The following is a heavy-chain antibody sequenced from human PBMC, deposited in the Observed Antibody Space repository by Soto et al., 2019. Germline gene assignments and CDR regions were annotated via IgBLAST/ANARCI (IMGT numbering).Heavy chain of an antibody. D-gene: IGHD3-10*01. J-gene: IGHJ6*02. CDR3: ARPNGESIHHYHGMDV. CDR1: GFTFSDYC. V-gene: IGHV3-11*01. CDR2: ISRDGDSM. Sequence: QVQLVESGGGLVKPGGSLRLSCAASGFTFSDYCMAWIRQAPGKGLEYVSDISRDGDSMYYSDSVKGRFTISRDNAKNSLSLPMNSLRAEETAVYYCARPNGESIHHYHGMDVWGQGTTVTVSS.